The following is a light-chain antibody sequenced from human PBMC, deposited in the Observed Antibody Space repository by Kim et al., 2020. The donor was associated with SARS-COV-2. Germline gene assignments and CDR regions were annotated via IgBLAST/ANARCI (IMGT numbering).Light chain of an antibody. CDR3: QNYGGSLFT. V-gene: IGKV3-20*01. Sequence: EIVLTQSPGTLSLSPGERATLSCRASQSVSNNYLAWYQQKPGQAPRLLIYGASSRATGIPDRFSGSGSGADFTLTISRLEPEDFVVYYCQNYGGSLFTFGPGTKVDIK. J-gene: IGKJ3*01. CDR1: QSVSNNY. CDR2: GAS.